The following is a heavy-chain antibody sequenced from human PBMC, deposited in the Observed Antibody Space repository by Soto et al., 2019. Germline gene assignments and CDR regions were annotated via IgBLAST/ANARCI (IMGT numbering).Heavy chain of an antibody. CDR3: ARDKDYGDYEGAFDI. Sequence: SVKVSCKASGGTFSSSAISWVRQAPGQGLEWMGGIIPIIGTANYAQKFQGRVTITADESTSTAYMELSSLRSEDTAVYYCARDKDYGDYEGAFDIWGQGTMVTVSS. V-gene: IGHV1-69*13. D-gene: IGHD4-17*01. CDR2: IIPIIGTA. J-gene: IGHJ3*02. CDR1: GGTFSSSA.